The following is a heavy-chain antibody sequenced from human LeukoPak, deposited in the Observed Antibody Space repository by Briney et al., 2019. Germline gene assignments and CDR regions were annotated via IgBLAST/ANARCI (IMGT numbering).Heavy chain of an antibody. CDR3: AKSPPRNYYDSSGYPGGFDY. J-gene: IGHJ4*02. Sequence: GGSLRLSCAASGFTVSSNYMSWVRQAPGKGLEWVSVIYSGGSTYYADSVKGRFTISRDNSKNTLYLQMNSLRAEDTAVYYCAKSPPRNYYDSSGYPGGFDYWGQGTLVTVSS. CDR2: IYSGGST. V-gene: IGHV3-66*01. CDR1: GFTVSSNY. D-gene: IGHD3-22*01.